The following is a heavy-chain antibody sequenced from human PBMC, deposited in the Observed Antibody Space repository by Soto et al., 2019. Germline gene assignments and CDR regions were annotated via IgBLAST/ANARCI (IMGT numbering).Heavy chain of an antibody. J-gene: IGHJ4*02. Sequence: LSCAASGFTVSSNYMSWVRQAPGKGLEWVSVIYSGGSTYYADSVKGRFTISRDNSKNTLYLQMNSLRAEDTAVYYCARDRAAAASPYYFDYLRQVTLVTVSS. CDR3: ARDRAAAASPYYFDY. CDR1: GFTVSSNY. V-gene: IGHV3-53*01. D-gene: IGHD6-13*01. CDR2: IYSGGST.